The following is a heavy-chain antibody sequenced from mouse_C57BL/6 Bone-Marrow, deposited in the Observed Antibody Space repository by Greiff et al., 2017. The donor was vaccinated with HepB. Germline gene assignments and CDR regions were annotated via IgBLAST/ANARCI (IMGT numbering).Heavy chain of an antibody. CDR2: IRNKANGYTT. D-gene: IGHD2-2*01. CDR3: ARGGNGYDDAWFAY. Sequence: EVQRVESGGGLVQPGGSLSLSCAASGFTFTDYYMSWVRQPPGKALEWLGFIRNKANGYTTEYSASVKGRFTISRDNSQSILYLQMNALRAEDSATYYCARGGNGYDDAWFAYWGQGTLVTVSA. CDR1: GFTFTDYY. J-gene: IGHJ3*01. V-gene: IGHV7-3*01.